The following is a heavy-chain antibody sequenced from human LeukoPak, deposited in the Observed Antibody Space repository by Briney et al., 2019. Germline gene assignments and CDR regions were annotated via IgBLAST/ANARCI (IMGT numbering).Heavy chain of an antibody. CDR2: ISGSGGST. CDR1: GLTFSSYA. J-gene: IGHJ6*02. V-gene: IGHV3-23*01. D-gene: IGHD2-2*01. Sequence: GGSLRLSCTASGLTFSSYAMSWVRQAPGKGLEWVSGISGSGGSTYYADSVKGQFTISRDNSKNTLYLQMNTLRAEDTAVYYCATLGYCSSTSCYGYYYGMDVWGQGTTVTVSS. CDR3: ATLGYCSSTSCYGYYYGMDV.